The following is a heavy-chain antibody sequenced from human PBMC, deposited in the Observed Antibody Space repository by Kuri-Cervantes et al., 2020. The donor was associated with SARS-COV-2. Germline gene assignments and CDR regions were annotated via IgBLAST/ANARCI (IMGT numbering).Heavy chain of an antibody. CDR2: IYYSGST. V-gene: IGHV4-34*01. CDR3: ARLVVAATLYYYYYMDV. CDR1: GGSFSGYY. J-gene: IGHJ6*03. Sequence: SQTLSLTCAVYGGSFSGYYWSWIRQPPGKGLEWIGGIYYSGSTYYNPSLKSRVTISVDTSKNQFSLKLSSVTAADTAVYYCARLVVAATLYYYYYMDVWGKGTTVTVSS. D-gene: IGHD2-15*01.